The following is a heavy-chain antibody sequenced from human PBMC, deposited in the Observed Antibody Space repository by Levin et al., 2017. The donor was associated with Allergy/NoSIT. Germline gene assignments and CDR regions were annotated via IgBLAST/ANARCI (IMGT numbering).Heavy chain of an antibody. CDR3: ARDNRLTGDVDLDWYFDL. Sequence: SVKVSCKASGGTFSSYAISWVRQAPGQGLEWMGGIIPIFGTANYAQKFQGRVTITADESKSTAYMELSSLRSEDTAVYYCARDNRLTGDVDLDWYFDLWGRGTLVTVSS. J-gene: IGHJ2*01. CDR2: IIPIFGTA. D-gene: IGHD7-27*01. CDR1: GGTFSSYA. V-gene: IGHV1-69*13.